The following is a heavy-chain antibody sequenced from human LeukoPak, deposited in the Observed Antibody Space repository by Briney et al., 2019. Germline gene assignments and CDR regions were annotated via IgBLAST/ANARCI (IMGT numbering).Heavy chain of an antibody. CDR3: ARAPYYYDTSGFLI. J-gene: IGHJ3*02. CDR2: INSDGSST. D-gene: IGHD3-22*01. V-gene: IGHV3-74*01. Sequence: GGSLRLSCAASGFTFSSYWMHWVRHAPGKGLVWVSRINSDGSSTTYADSVKGRFTISRDNAKNTLYLQMNSLRAEDTAVYYCARAPYYYDTSGFLIWGQGTMVTVSS. CDR1: GFTFSSYW.